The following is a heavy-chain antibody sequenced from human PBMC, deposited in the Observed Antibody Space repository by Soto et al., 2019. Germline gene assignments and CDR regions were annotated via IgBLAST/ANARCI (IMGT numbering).Heavy chain of an antibody. CDR1: GFTFSSYG. Sequence: QVQLVESGGGVVQPGRSLRLSCAASGFTFSSYGMHWVRQAPGKGLEWVAVISYDGSNKYYADSVKGRFTISRDNSKNTLYLQMNSLRAEDTAVYYCAKAYCGGDCYFFDAFDIWGQGTMVTVSS. CDR3: AKAYCGGDCYFFDAFDI. V-gene: IGHV3-30*18. D-gene: IGHD2-21*02. J-gene: IGHJ3*02. CDR2: ISYDGSNK.